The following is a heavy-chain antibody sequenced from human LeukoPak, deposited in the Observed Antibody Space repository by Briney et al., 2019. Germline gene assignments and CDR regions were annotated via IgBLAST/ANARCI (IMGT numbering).Heavy chain of an antibody. CDR3: AHSSYYDSSGSAEYFQH. CDR1: GFSLSTSGVG. Sequence: SGPTLVKPTQTLTLTCTFSGFSLSTSGVGVGWIRQPPGKALEWLALIYWDDDKRYSPSLKSGLTITKDTSKNQVVLTMTNMDPVDTATYYCAHSSYYDSSGSAEYFQHWGQGTLVTVSS. V-gene: IGHV2-5*02. D-gene: IGHD3-22*01. J-gene: IGHJ1*01. CDR2: IYWDDDK.